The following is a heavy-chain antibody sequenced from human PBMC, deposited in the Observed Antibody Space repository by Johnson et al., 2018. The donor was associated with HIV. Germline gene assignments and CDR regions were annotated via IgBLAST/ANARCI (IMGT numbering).Heavy chain of an antibody. V-gene: IGHV3-66*01. J-gene: IGHJ3*02. CDR3: ARVKGSIIFGEVRPHGSFDI. D-gene: IGHD3-3*01. CDR1: GFTVSSNY. Sequence: MLLVVSGGGLVQPGGSLRLSCTASGFTVSSNYMRWVRQAPGQGLEWVSLIYSGGITYYADSVKGRFTISRDNSKNTLYLQMNSLRAEDTAVYYCARVKGSIIFGEVRPHGSFDIWGQGTMVTVSS. CDR2: IYSGGIT.